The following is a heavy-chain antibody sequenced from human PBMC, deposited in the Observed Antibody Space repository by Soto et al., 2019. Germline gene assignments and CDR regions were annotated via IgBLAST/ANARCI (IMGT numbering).Heavy chain of an antibody. CDR3: ARSHVYSSAGYEGNWVDP. D-gene: IGHD6-19*01. V-gene: IGHV1-18*01. J-gene: IGHJ5*02. CDR1: GGTFSNYA. Sequence: ASGKVSCKASGGTFSNYAISWVRKAPGQGLEWMGWISPYNGNTNYAQNLQGRVAMTTDTSTSTAYMELRSLTSDDTAVYYCARSHVYSSAGYEGNWVDPPGQGSLVTLPS. CDR2: ISPYNGNT.